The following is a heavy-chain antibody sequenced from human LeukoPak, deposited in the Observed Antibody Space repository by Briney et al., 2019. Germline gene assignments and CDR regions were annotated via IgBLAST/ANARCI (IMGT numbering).Heavy chain of an antibody. D-gene: IGHD3/OR15-3a*01. J-gene: IGHJ4*02. CDR2: ISYSGST. Sequence: SETLSLTCTVSGGSVSSGSHYWSWIRQPPGKGLEWIGYISYSGSTNYNPSLKSRVTISAVTSKNQFSLKLSSVTAADTAVYYCARGPMILGVATTLDYWGQGTLVTVSS. CDR3: ARGPMILGVATTLDY. V-gene: IGHV4-61*01. CDR1: GGSVSSGSHY.